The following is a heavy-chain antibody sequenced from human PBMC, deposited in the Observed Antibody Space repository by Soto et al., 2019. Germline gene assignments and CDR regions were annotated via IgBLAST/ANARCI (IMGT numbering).Heavy chain of an antibody. D-gene: IGHD1-1*01. J-gene: IGHJ1*01. Sequence: QERLVESGGGVVQPGRSLRLSCAVSGFTFSDYAMHWVRQAPGKGLEWVALIWHDGLNEFYADSVRGRLTISSDISNNTLYLQMNSMRPEVTAVYYCTKCRGVACKGRLERGKRGHGNVVTVYS. V-gene: IGHV3-33*08. CDR3: TKCRGVACKGRLERGK. CDR2: IWHDGLNE. CDR1: GFTFSDYA.